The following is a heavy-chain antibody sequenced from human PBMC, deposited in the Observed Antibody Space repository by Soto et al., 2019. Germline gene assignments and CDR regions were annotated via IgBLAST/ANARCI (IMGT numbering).Heavy chain of an antibody. CDR2: IYNSGTT. Sequence: QVQLQESGPGLVKPSETLSLTCTVSGGSITRGGYYWSWIRKHPGKGLEWIEYIYNSGTTYYNPSLNTRVTISVDTSKNPFSLKLTSVTAADTAVYYCARDPAPWGQGTLVTVSS. CDR1: GGSITRGGYY. J-gene: IGHJ5*02. V-gene: IGHV4-31*03. CDR3: ARDPAP.